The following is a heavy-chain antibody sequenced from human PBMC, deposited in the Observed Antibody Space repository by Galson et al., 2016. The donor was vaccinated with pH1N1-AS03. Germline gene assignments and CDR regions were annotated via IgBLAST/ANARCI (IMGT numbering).Heavy chain of an antibody. CDR3: ARQRAVRAFDY. D-gene: IGHD3-10*01. J-gene: IGHJ4*02. V-gene: IGHV1-69*13. Sequence: SVKVSCKASGGTFGSYAVSWVRQAPGQGLEWMGGIIPIFGTRHYAQRFQGRVTITADESTTTASMELSSLRFEDTAMYYCARQRAVRAFDYWGQGTPVTVSS. CDR1: GGTFGSYA. CDR2: IIPIFGTR.